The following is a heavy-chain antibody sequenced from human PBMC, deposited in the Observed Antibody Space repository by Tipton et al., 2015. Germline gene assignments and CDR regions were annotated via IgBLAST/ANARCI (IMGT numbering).Heavy chain of an antibody. J-gene: IGHJ4*02. V-gene: IGHV4-61*05. CDR2: ISYSGST. Sequence: TLSLTCTVSGGSVSTSNYYWGWIRQSPGKGLEWIGYISYSGSTHYNPSLKRRVTISLDTSKKQFSLKVNSVTAADTAVYYCARGRRIIRYFDEWGQGSLVTVSS. D-gene: IGHD3-9*01. CDR3: ARGRRIIRYFDE. CDR1: GGSVSTSNYY.